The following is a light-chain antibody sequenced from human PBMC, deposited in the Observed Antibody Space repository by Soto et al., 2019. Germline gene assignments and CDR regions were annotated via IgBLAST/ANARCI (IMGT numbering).Light chain of an antibody. V-gene: IGKV3-20*01. Sequence: EVVLTQSPGTLSLSPGERATLSCRASQSINGNFLVWYQQKLGQAPRLLIFAASSRATGIPDRFSGSGSGTDLTLTISRLDPEDFEVYCCQQNSTSRSWTFGRGTKVEV. J-gene: IGKJ1*01. CDR1: QSINGNF. CDR2: AAS. CDR3: QQNSTSRSWT.